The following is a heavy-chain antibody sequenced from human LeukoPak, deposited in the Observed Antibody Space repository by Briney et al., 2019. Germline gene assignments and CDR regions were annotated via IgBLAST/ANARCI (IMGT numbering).Heavy chain of an antibody. V-gene: IGHV3-7*01. D-gene: IGHD2-8*01. CDR1: GFVFSSFW. CDR3: TRGTTIGD. J-gene: IGHJ4*02. CDR2: IKPDGSDK. Sequence: GGSQRLSCAASGFVFSSFWMSWVRQAPGKGLEWVADIKPDGSDKYYVDSVTGRFTVSRDNAKDSLYLQMSSLRVEDTAIYYCTRGTTIGDWGQGALVTVSS.